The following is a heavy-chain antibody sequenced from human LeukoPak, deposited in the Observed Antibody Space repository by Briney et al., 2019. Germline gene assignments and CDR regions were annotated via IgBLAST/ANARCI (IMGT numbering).Heavy chain of an antibody. CDR3: ARAYSSSWDYYYYYGMDV. CDR1: GYTFTGYY. D-gene: IGHD6-13*01. Sequence: ASVKVSCKASGYTFTGYYMHGVRQAPGQGLEWMGWINPNSGGTNYAQKFQGTVTMTRDTSISTAYMELSRLRSDDTAVYYCARAYSSSWDYYYYYGMDVWGQGTTVTVSS. V-gene: IGHV1-2*02. J-gene: IGHJ6*02. CDR2: INPNSGGT.